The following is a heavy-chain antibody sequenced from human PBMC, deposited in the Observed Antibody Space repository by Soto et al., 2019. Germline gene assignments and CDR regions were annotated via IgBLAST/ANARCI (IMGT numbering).Heavy chain of an antibody. CDR3: ARGGKRGITIFGVDRNNWFDP. Sequence: LSLTCAVYGGSFSGYYWSWIRQPPGKGLEWIGEINHSGSTNYNPSLKSRVTISVDTSKNQFSLKLSSVTAADTAVYYCARGGKRGITIFGVDRNNWFDPWGQGTLVTVSS. V-gene: IGHV4-34*01. CDR1: GGSFSGYY. D-gene: IGHD3-3*01. CDR2: INHSGST. J-gene: IGHJ5*02.